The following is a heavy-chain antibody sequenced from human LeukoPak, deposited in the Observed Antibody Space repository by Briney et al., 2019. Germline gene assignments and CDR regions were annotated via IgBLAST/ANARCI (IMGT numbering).Heavy chain of an antibody. V-gene: IGHV3-33*01. CDR2: IWYDGSNT. CDR1: GFTFSSYG. Sequence: PGGSLRLSCAASGFTFSSYGMHWVRPAPGKGLEWVAVIWYDGSNTYYADSVKGRFTVSRDNSKDMVYLQMNSLRGEDTAVYYCARRTGYCSGIGWHPNAFDIWGQGTMVSVSS. CDR3: ARRTGYCSGIGWHPNAFDI. J-gene: IGHJ3*02. D-gene: IGHD2-15*01.